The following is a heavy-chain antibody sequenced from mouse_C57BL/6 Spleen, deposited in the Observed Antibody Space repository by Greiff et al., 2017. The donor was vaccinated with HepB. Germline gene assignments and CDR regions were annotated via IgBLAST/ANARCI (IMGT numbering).Heavy chain of an antibody. D-gene: IGHD3-3*01. J-gene: IGHJ2*01. CDR3: ARGAGKGYYFDY. CDR2: INPNNGGT. CDR1: GYTFTDYN. Sequence: EVKLQESGPELVKPGASVKMSCKASGYTFTDYNMHWVKQSHGKSLEWIGYINPNNGGTSYNQKFKGKATLTVNKSSSTAYMELRSLTSEDSAVYYCARGAGKGYYFDYWGQGTTLTVSS. V-gene: IGHV1-22*01.